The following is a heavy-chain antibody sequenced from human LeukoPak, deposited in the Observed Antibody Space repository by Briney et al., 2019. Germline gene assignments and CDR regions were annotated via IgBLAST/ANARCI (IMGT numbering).Heavy chain of an antibody. CDR1: GFTFSSYS. CDR3: ARDRIAARQIDY. D-gene: IGHD6-6*01. J-gene: IGHJ4*02. V-gene: IGHV3-48*04. Sequence: GGSLRLSCAASGFTFSSYSMNWVRQAPGKGLEWVSYISSSGSTIYYADSVKGRFTISRDNAKNSLYLQMNSLRAEDTAVYYCARDRIAARQIDYWGQGTLVTVSS. CDR2: ISSSGSTI.